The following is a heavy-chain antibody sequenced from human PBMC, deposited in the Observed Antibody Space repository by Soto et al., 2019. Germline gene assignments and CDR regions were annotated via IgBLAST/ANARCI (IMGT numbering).Heavy chain of an antibody. CDR1: GGSISSYY. CDR3: ARVSATITIFGEYYFDY. V-gene: IGHV4-59*01. J-gene: IGHJ4*02. Sequence: SSETLSLTCTVSGGSISSYYWSWIRQPPGKGLEWIGYIYYSGSTNYNPSLKSRVTISVDTSKNQFSLKLSSVTAADTAVYYCARVSATITIFGEYYFDYWGQGTLVTVSS. D-gene: IGHD3-3*01. CDR2: IYYSGST.